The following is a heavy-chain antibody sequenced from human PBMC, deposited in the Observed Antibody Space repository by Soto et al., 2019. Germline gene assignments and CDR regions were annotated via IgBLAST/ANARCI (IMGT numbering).Heavy chain of an antibody. J-gene: IGHJ4*02. CDR2: INPNSGGT. CDR3: ARSLRMGIQFGFDY. Sequence: QVQLVQSGAEVKKPGASVKVSCKASGYTFTDYFFHWVRQAPGQGLEWMGWINPNSGGTDSAQKFQGWVTMTRDTSISTAALELNRLRSDDTAVYYGARSLRMGIQFGFDYWGQGTLVTVSS. CDR1: GYTFTDYF. D-gene: IGHD2-8*01. V-gene: IGHV1-2*04.